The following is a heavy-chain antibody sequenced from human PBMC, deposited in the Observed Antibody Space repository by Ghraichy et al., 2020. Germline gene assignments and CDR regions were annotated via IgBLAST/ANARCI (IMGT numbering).Heavy chain of an antibody. J-gene: IGHJ4*02. Sequence: GGSLRLSCAASGFAFNVYGMHWVRQAPGRGLEWVSVIGHDGTYKNYADSVKGRFAISRDNSKSTLYLQMDNLRAEDTAVYYCARDLGRGRVADFWGQGNLVTVSS. CDR1: GFAFNVYG. V-gene: IGHV3-33*01. D-gene: IGHD3-10*01. CDR2: IGHDGTYK. CDR3: ARDLGRGRVADF.